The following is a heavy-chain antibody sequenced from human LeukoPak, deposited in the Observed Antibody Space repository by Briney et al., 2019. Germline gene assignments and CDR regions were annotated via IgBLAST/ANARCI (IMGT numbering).Heavy chain of an antibody. CDR3: TTDTAYCGGDCYYH. V-gene: IGHV3-15*01. D-gene: IGHD2-21*01. CDR2: IKSKTDGGTT. J-gene: IGHJ4*02. CDR1: GFTFSNAW. Sequence: PGGSLRLSCAASGFTFSNAWMSWVRQAPGKGLEWVGRIKSKTDGGTTDYAAPVKGRFTISRDDSKNTLYLQMNSLKTEDTAVYYCTTDTAYCGGDCYYHWGQGTLVTVPS.